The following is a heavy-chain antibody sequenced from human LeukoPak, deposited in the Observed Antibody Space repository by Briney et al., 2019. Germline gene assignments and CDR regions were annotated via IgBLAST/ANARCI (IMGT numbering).Heavy chain of an antibody. V-gene: IGHV4-59*12. CDR3: ARWSGSVTARNYYYYMDV. J-gene: IGHJ6*03. CDR2: IYNSGST. CDR1: GGSISSYY. Sequence: SETLSLTCTVSGGSISSYYWSWIRQPPGKGLEWIGYIYNSGSTSYNPSLKSRATISVDTSKNQFSLKLSSVTAADTAVYYCARWSGSVTARNYYYYMDVWGEGTTVTVSS. D-gene: IGHD6-6*01.